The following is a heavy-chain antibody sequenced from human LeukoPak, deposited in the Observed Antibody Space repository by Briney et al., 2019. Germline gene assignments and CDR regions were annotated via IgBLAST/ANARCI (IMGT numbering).Heavy chain of an antibody. CDR1: GFTFSSYG. CDR2: ISYDGSNK. V-gene: IGHV3-30*18. CDR3: AKGSFWSGYYFYYYYYYGMDV. J-gene: IGHJ6*02. D-gene: IGHD3-3*01. Sequence: PGGSLRLSCAASGFTFSSYGMHWVRQAPGKGLEWVAVISYDGSNKCYADSVKGRFTISRDNSKNTLYLQMNSLRAEDTAVYYCAKGSFWSGYYFYYYYYYGMDVWGQGTTVTVSS.